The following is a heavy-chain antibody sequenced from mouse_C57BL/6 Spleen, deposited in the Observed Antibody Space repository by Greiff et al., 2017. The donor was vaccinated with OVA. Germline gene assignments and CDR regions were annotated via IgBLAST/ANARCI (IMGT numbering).Heavy chain of an antibody. V-gene: IGHV1-55*01. CDR1: GYTFTSYW. CDR3: ARRGGIYYDYDGAWFAY. J-gene: IGHJ3*01. CDR2: IYPGSGST. Sequence: QVQLQQPGAELVKPGASVKMSCKASGYTFTSYWITWVKQRPGQGLEWIGDIYPGSGSTNYNEKFKSKATLTVDTSSSTAYMQLSSLTSEDSAVYYCARRGGIYYDYDGAWFAYWGQGTLVTVSA. D-gene: IGHD2-4*01.